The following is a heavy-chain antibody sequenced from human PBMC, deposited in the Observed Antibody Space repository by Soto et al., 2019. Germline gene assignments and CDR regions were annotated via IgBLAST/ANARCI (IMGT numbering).Heavy chain of an antibody. Sequence: QVHLVQSGAEVRKPGASVQVSCKASGYTFTSYDINWVRQATGQGLEWMGWMNPNSGNTAYAQKFQGRVTMTRNTSRSTAHMELSSLRAENTAVCYCARERTRGFDPWGQVTRVTVSS. V-gene: IGHV1-8*01. J-gene: IGHJ5*02. CDR3: ARERTRGFDP. CDR1: GYTFTSYD. CDR2: MNPNSGNT.